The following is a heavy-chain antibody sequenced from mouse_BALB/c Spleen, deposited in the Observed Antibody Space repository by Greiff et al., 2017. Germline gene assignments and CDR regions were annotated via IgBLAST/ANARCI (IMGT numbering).Heavy chain of an antibody. V-gene: IGHV5-6-5*01. CDR3: ARGDGPFAY. D-gene: IGHD1-2*01. CDR2: ISSGGST. J-gene: IGHJ3*01. Sequence: EVNVVESGGGLVKPGGSLKLSCAASGFTFSSYAMSWVRQTPEKRLEWVASISSGGSTYYPDSVKGRFTISRDNARNILYLQMSSLRSEDTAMYYCARGDGPFAYWGQGTLVTVSA. CDR1: GFTFSSYA.